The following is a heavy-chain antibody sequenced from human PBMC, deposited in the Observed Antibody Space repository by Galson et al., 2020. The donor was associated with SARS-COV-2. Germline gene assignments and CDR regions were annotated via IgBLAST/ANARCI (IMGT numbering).Heavy chain of an antibody. V-gene: IGHV3-23*01. CDR2: IINSEGSK. D-gene: IGHD6-19*01. Sequence: GGSLRLSCAPSESTFSTDAMSWLRQAPGKGLEWTSTIINSEGSKYYADPVKGRFTISRDNSKNTVYLQMNSLIAEDTAVYYCAKWGRYSSGLTAFDYWGQGTRVNVSS. J-gene: IGHJ4*02. CDR1: ESTFSTDA. CDR3: AKWGRYSSGLTAFDY.